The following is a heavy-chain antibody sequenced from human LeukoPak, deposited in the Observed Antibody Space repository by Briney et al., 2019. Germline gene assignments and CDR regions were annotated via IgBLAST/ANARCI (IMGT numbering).Heavy chain of an antibody. D-gene: IGHD2-2*01. Sequence: SQTLSLTCTVSGGSIISGTYSWSWIRQPAGKGLEWIGRIYSSGSTNYNPSLKSRVTISVDTSKNQFSLTLSSVTAADTAVYYCASELGYCSNTNCAYYSDYWGQGTLVTVSS. CDR1: GGSIISGTYS. J-gene: IGHJ4*02. CDR2: IYSSGST. V-gene: IGHV4-61*02. CDR3: ASELGYCSNTNCAYYSDY.